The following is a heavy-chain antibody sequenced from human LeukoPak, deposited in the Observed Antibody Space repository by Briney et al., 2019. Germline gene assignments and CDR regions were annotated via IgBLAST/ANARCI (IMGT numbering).Heavy chain of an antibody. CDR1: GFTFSNSA. J-gene: IGHJ6*02. D-gene: IGHD6-6*01. CDR2: IKQDGSEE. CDR3: ARDPYSSTWSYGMDV. Sequence: GGSLRLSCAASGFTFSNSAMTWVRQAPGKGLEWVANIKQDGSEEVYVDSLKGRFTISRDNAKNSLFLQMNTLSAEDTAVYYCARDPYSSTWSYGMDVWGQGTTVTVSS. V-gene: IGHV3-7*05.